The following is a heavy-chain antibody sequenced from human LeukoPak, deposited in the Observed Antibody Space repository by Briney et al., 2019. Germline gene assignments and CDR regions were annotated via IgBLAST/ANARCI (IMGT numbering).Heavy chain of an antibody. CDR2: IKQDGGDK. D-gene: IGHD3-9*01. CDR3: ARDLPDILAGYSDDAFDI. Sequence: GGSLRLSCAASGFTVSSSYMSWVRQAPGKGLEWVANIKQDGGDKNYVDSVKGRFTISRDNVKKSLYLQMNSLRADDTAVYYCARDLPDILAGYSDDAFDIWGQGTMVTVSS. V-gene: IGHV3-7*03. J-gene: IGHJ3*02. CDR1: GFTVSSSY.